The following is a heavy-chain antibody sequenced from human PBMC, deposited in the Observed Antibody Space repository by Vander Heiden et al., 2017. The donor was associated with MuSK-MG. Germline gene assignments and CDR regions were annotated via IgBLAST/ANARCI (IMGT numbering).Heavy chain of an antibody. Sequence: QVPLKESGPVLVKPTESLTLTCSVSGFSLNNAGMGVSWLRQPPGRALEWLAHIYPNDEKSYSPSLRSGLTIYKDTSKTQVVLTMTNVDPVDTGTYYCGRIPFGSSHVDYWGQGTPVTVSS. CDR1: GFSLNNAGMG. V-gene: IGHV2-26*01. CDR3: GRIPFGSSHVDY. CDR2: IYPNDEK. D-gene: IGHD3-10*01. J-gene: IGHJ4*02.